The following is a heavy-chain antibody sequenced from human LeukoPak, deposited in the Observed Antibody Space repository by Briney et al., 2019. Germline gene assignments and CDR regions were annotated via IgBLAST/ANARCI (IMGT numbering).Heavy chain of an antibody. V-gene: IGHV3-48*01. CDR1: GFTFSSYS. Sequence: GGSLRLSCAASGFTFSSYSMNWVRQAPGKGLEWVSYISSSSSTIYYADSVKGRFTISRDNAKNSLYLQMNSLRAEDTAVYYCARDLGYSSPDYFDYWGQGTLVTVSS. J-gene: IGHJ4*02. D-gene: IGHD6-13*01. CDR2: ISSSSSTI. CDR3: ARDLGYSSPDYFDY.